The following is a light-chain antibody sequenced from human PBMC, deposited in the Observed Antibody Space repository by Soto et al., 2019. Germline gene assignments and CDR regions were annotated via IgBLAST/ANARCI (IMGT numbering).Light chain of an antibody. CDR1: SSNIGSNT. CDR3: AAWDDSLNAVV. CDR2: SNS. V-gene: IGLV1-44*01. J-gene: IGLJ2*01. Sequence: QPVLTQPPSASGTPGQRVTISCSGSSSNIGSNTVNWYQQLPGTAPKLLIYSNSQRPSGVPDRFSGSRSGTSGSLAISGLQSEDEADYYCAAWDDSLNAVVFGGGTKLTVL.